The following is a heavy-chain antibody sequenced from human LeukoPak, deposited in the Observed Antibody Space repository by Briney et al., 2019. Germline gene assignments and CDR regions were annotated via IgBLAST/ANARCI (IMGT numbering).Heavy chain of an antibody. CDR1: GGTFSSYA. V-gene: IGHV1-69*13. D-gene: IGHD2-2*01. CDR2: IIPIFGTA. J-gene: IGHJ4*02. CDR3: VRAGEEYQLLGPSGFDY. Sequence: SVKVSCKASGGTFSSYAISWVRQAPGQGLEWMGGIIPIFGTANYAQKFQGRVTITADESTSTAYMELSSLRSEDTAVYYCVRAGEEYQLLGPSGFDYWGQGTLVTVSS.